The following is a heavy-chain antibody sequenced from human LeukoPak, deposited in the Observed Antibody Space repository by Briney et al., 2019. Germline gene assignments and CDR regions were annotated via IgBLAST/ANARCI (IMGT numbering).Heavy chain of an antibody. J-gene: IGHJ3*02. V-gene: IGHV3-48*01. CDR3: ARDSGEWELLLEGPLSAFDI. CDR2: ISSSSSTI. Sequence: GGSLRLSCAASGFTFSSYSMNWVRQAPGKGLEWVSYISSSSSTIYYADSVKGRFTTSRDNAKNSLYLQMNSLRAEDTAVYYCARDSGEWELLLEGPLSAFDIWGQGTMVTVSS. CDR1: GFTFSSYS. D-gene: IGHD1-26*01.